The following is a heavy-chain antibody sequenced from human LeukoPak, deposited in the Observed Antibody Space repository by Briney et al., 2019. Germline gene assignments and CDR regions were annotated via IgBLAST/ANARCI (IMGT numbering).Heavy chain of an antibody. CDR3: ARALDYGGNARYYYYYYMDV. CDR1: GFTFSSYA. CDR2: ISGSGGST. D-gene: IGHD4-23*01. V-gene: IGHV3-23*01. Sequence: GGSLRLSCAASGFTFSSYAMSWVRQAPGKGLEWVSAISGSGGSTYYADSVKGRFTISRDNPKNTLYLQMNSLRAEDTAAYYCARALDYGGNARYYYYYYMDVWGKGTTVTVSS. J-gene: IGHJ6*03.